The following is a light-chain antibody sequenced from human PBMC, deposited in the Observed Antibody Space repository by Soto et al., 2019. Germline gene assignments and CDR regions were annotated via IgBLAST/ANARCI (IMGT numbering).Light chain of an antibody. Sequence: QSALTQPASVSGSPGQSITISCTGTSSEVGGYNYVSWYQQHPGKAPKLMIYEVSNRPSGVSNRFSGSKSGNTASLTSSGLQAEDEADYDCSSYTSSSPLVVFGGGTKLTGL. V-gene: IGLV2-14*01. J-gene: IGLJ2*01. CDR3: SSYTSSSPLVV. CDR1: SSEVGGYNY. CDR2: EVS.